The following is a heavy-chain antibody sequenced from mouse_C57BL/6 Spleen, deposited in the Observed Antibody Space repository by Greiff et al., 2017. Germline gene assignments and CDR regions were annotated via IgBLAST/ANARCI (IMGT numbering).Heavy chain of an antibody. CDR2: IWSGGST. Sequence: QVQLQQSGPGLVQPSQSLSITCTVSGFSLTSYGVHWVRQSPGKGLEWLGVIWSGGSTDYNAAFISRLGISKDNSKSQVFFKMNSLQADDTTIYYCGRKRKEHGNSLDDWGQGTTLTVSS. D-gene: IGHD2-1*01. J-gene: IGHJ2*01. CDR3: GRKRKEHGNSLDD. CDR1: GFSLTSYG. V-gene: IGHV2-2*01.